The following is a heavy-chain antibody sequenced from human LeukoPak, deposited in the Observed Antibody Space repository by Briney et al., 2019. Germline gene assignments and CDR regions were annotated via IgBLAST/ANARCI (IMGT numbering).Heavy chain of an antibody. V-gene: IGHV4-4*02. J-gene: IGHJ2*01. Sequence: SETLSLTCAVSGGSISSSNWWRWVRQPPEGVLEWIGEIYRSGSTNYNPSLKSRVTISVDNSKNQFSLKLSSVTAADTAVCYCARDCIGYCSSTSCQKRYWYFDLSGRSNLGTVSS. CDR1: GGSISSSNW. D-gene: IGHD2-2*01. CDR3: ARDCIGYCSSTSCQKRYWYFDL. CDR2: IYRSGST.